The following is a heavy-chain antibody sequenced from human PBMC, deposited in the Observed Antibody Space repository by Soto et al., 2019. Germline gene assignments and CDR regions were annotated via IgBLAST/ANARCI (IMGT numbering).Heavy chain of an antibody. Sequence: QVPLVQSGAEVKKPGSSVKVSCKASGGTFSSYAISWVRQAPGQGLEWMGGITPIFGTANYAQKFQGRVTITADESTSTAYMELSSLRSEDTAVYYCARDADNGGFGEPVNWFDPWGQGTLVTVSS. J-gene: IGHJ5*02. CDR3: ARDADNGGFGEPVNWFDP. V-gene: IGHV1-69*01. D-gene: IGHD3-10*01. CDR1: GGTFSSYA. CDR2: ITPIFGTA.